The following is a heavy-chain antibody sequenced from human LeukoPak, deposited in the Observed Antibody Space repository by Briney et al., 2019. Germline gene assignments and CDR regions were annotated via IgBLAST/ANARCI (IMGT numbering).Heavy chain of an antibody. CDR2: INVKSGAT. CDR1: GYTFIDYY. V-gene: IGHV1-2*06. CDR3: ARVGRESSTGWLDY. Sequence: ASVTVSCTASGYTFIDYYFNWVRQAPGQGPEWMGRINVKSGATDYAQKFQGRVTVTRDTSISTAYVELSSLRSDDTAVYYCARVGRESSTGWLDYWGQGTLVTVSS. J-gene: IGHJ4*02. D-gene: IGHD6-19*01.